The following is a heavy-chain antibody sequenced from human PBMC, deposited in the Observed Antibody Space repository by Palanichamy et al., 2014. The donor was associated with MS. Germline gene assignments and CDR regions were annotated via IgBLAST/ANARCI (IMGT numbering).Heavy chain of an antibody. CDR3: ATAGPNWRIDS. CDR2: INNDETRT. CDR1: GFTLSAAW. J-gene: IGHJ4*02. D-gene: IGHD1-20*01. Sequence: EVQLVESGGALVQPGGSLRLSCAASGFTLSAAWMHWVRQAPGKGLLWVSCINNDETRTTYADSVRGRFTISRDAAKNTLYLQMNTLRAEDTAVYYCATAGPNWRIDSWGQGTLVTVSS. V-gene: IGHV3-74*01.